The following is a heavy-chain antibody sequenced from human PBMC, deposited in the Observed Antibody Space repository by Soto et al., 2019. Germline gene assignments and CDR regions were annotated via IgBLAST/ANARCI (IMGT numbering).Heavy chain of an antibody. CDR1: GGSCSGYY. Sequence: PSETLSLTCAVYGGSCSGYYWSWIRQPPGKGLEWIGEINHSGSTNYNPSLKSRVTISVDTSKNQFSLKLSSVTAADTAVYYCARASRLRGSYYYYYGMDVWGQGTTVTVSS. CDR3: ARASRLRGSYYYYYGMDV. CDR2: INHSGST. V-gene: IGHV4-34*01. J-gene: IGHJ6*02. D-gene: IGHD3-16*01.